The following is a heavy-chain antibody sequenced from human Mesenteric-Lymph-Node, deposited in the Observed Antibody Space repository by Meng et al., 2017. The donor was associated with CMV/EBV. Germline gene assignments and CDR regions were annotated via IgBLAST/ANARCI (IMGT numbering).Heavy chain of an antibody. CDR3: ARDSTARGREGFFDY. CDR1: RFTVSGNY. J-gene: IGHJ4*02. CDR2: IYAGDST. D-gene: IGHD6-6*01. V-gene: IGHV3-53*01. Sequence: GESLKISCAASRFTVSGNYLSWVRQAPGRGLEWVSTIYAGDSTSYADSVKGRFTISRDNSKNMLYLQMNSVRDEDTAVYYCARDSTARGREGFFDYWGQGTLVTVSS.